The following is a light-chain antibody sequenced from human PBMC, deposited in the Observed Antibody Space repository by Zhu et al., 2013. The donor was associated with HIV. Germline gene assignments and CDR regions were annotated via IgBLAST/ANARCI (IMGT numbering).Light chain of an antibody. CDR3: QQYYQWPPLT. Sequence: EIVLTQSPATLSLSPGERATLSCRASQSVSSYLAWYQQKPGQAPRLLIYDASNRATGIPARFSGSGSGTDFTLTISSLEPEDFATYYCQQYYQWPPLTFGG. V-gene: IGKV3-11*01. CDR1: QSVSSY. J-gene: IGKJ4*01. CDR2: DAS.